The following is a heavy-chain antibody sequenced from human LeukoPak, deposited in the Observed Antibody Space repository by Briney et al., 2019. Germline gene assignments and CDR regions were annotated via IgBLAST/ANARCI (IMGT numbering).Heavy chain of an antibody. CDR1: GFTFINYA. V-gene: IGHV3-23*01. J-gene: IGHJ4*02. CDR3: AKPTSGKYYYFDY. CDR2: VNTDGADT. D-gene: IGHD1-1*01. Sequence: GGSLRLSCAASGFTFINYAMSWVRQAPGKGLEWVSAVNTDGADTFYADSVQGRFTISRDNSKNTVYLQMNSLSAEDTAVYYCAKPTSGKYYYFDYWGQGTLVTVSS.